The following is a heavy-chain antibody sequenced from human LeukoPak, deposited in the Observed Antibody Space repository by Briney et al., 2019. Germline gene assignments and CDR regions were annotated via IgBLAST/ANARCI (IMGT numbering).Heavy chain of an antibody. D-gene: IGHD5-18*01. CDR3: ARSPDTAMGES. V-gene: IGHV4-34*01. CDR1: GGSFSGYY. Sequence: SETLSLTCAVYGGSFSGYYWSWIRQPPGKGLEWIGEINHSGSTNYNPPLKSRVTISVDTSKNQFSLKLSSVTAADTAVYYCARSPDTAMGESWGQGTLVTVSS. CDR2: INHSGST. J-gene: IGHJ4*02.